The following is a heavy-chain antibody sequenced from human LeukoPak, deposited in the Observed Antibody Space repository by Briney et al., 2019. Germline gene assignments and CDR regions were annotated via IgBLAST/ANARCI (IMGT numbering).Heavy chain of an antibody. J-gene: IGHJ4*02. CDR2: IIPIFGTA. V-gene: IGHV1-69*05. CDR1: GGTFSSYA. Sequence: ASVKVSCKASGGTFSSYAISWVRQAPGQGLEWMGGIIPIFGTANYAQKFQGRVTITTDESTSTAYMELSSLRSEDTAVYYCARIEGMASTMGDWGQGTLVTVSS. D-gene: IGHD5/OR15-5a*01. CDR3: ARIEGMASTMGD.